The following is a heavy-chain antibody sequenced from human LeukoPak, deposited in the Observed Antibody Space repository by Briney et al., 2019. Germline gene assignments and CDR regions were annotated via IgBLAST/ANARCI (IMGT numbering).Heavy chain of an antibody. CDR2: INSDGSST. V-gene: IGHV3-74*01. CDR3: AREGGYSHAFDY. CDR1: GFTFSSDW. D-gene: IGHD3-22*01. Sequence: GGSLRLSCAASGFTFSSDWMYWVRQAPGKGLVWVSRINSDGSSTSHADSVKGRFTISRDNAKNTLYLQMNSLRDEDTAVYYCAREGGYSHAFDYWGQGTLVTVSS. J-gene: IGHJ4*02.